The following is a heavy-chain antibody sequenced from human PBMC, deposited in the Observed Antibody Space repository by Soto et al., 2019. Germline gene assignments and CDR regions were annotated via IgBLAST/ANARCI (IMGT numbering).Heavy chain of an antibody. CDR3: ARARATIAAAAIFDC. CDR2: IYYSGST. J-gene: IGHJ4*02. D-gene: IGHD6-13*01. V-gene: IGHV4-30-4*01. Sequence: SETLSLTCTVSGGSISSGDYYWSWIRQPPGKGLEWIGYIYYSGSTYYNPSLESRVTVSIDKSKNQFSLKLTSVTAADTAVYYCARARATIAAAAIFDCWGQGTLVTVSS. CDR1: GGSISSGDYY.